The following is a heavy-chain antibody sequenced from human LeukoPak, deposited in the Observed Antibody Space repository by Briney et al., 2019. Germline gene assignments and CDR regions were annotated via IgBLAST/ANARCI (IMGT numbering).Heavy chain of an antibody. D-gene: IGHD2-15*01. J-gene: IGHJ4*02. V-gene: IGHV4-30-2*01. CDR3: AREGYCSGGNCRRTFDY. CDR2: IYHSGST. CDR1: GGSISSGGYS. Sequence: PSETLSLTCAVSGGSISSGGYSWSWVRQPPGKGLEWIGYIYHSGSTYYNPSLKSRVTISVDRSKNQFSLKLSSVTAADTAVYYCAREGYCSGGNCRRTFDYWGRGTLVTVSS.